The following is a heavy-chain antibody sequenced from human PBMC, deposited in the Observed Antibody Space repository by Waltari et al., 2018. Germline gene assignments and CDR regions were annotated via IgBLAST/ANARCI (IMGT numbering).Heavy chain of an antibody. CDR3: ARSGRIAVAVWFDP. CDR2: TYYKSKWYN. D-gene: IGHD6-19*01. CDR1: GDSVSSNSAA. J-gene: IGHJ5*02. V-gene: IGHV6-1*01. Sequence: QVQLQQSGPGLVKPSQTLSLTCAISGDSVSSNSAAWNWIRQSPSIGLEWLGRTYYKSKWYNYYAVSVKSRITINPDTSKNQFSLQLNSVTPEDTAVYYCARSGRIAVAVWFDPWGQGTLVTVSS.